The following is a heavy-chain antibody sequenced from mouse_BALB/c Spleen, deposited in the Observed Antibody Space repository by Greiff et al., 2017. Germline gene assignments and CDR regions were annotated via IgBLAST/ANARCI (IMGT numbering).Heavy chain of an antibody. J-gene: IGHJ2*01. CDR1: GFTFSSYT. CDR3: ARHDYYGPDY. V-gene: IGHV5-12-2*01. Sequence: EVQLQESGGGLVQPGGSLKLSCAASGFTFSSYTMSWVRQTPEKRLEWVAYISNGGGSTYYPDTVKGRFTISRDNAKNTLYLQMSSLKSEDTAMYYCARHDYYGPDYWGQGTTLTVSS. CDR2: ISNGGGST. D-gene: IGHD1-2*01.